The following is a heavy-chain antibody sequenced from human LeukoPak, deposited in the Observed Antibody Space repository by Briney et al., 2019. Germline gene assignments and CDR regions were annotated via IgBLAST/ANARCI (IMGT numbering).Heavy chain of an antibody. V-gene: IGHV4-38-2*01. Sequence: SDTLSLTRSVSGHPLNSRDYEGWIRQPPLYGLDWLGSIYHSGSTYYNPSLKTRVTISVDTSKNQFSLKLSSVTAADTAVYYCARHEPSDYSNLWPHWFDPWGQGTLVTVSS. CDR3: ARHEPSDYSNLWPHWFDP. J-gene: IGHJ5*02. CDR2: IYHSGST. D-gene: IGHD4-11*01. CDR1: GHPLNSRDY.